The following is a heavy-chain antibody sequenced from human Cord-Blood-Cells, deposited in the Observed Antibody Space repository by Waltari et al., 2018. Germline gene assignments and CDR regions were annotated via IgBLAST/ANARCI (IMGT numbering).Heavy chain of an antibody. Sequence: QVQLVQSGAEVKKPGASVKVSCKVSGYTLTELSMHWVRQAPGKGLEWMGGFGPERGETIYAQKFQGRVTMTEDTSTDTAYMELSSLRSEDTAVYYCATLFLRYSSSWVDYWGQGTLVTVSS. V-gene: IGHV1-24*01. D-gene: IGHD6-13*01. J-gene: IGHJ4*02. CDR1: GYTLTELS. CDR2: FGPERGET. CDR3: ATLFLRYSSSWVDY.